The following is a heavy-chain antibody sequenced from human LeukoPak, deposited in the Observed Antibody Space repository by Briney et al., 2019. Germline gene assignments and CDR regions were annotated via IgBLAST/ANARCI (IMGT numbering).Heavy chain of an antibody. CDR1: GYTFTNYY. CDR3: ARAQSYYDY. Sequence: GASVKVSCKASGYTFTNYYMHWVRQAPGQELEWMGIINPSGDSAIYAHNFQGRVTMTRDTSTTTVYMELSSLRSEDTTVYYCARAQSYYDYWGQGTLVTVSS. V-gene: IGHV1-46*01. D-gene: IGHD1-26*01. J-gene: IGHJ4*02. CDR2: INPSGDSA.